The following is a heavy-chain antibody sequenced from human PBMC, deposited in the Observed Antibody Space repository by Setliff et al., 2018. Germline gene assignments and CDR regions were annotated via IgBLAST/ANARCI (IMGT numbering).Heavy chain of an antibody. V-gene: IGHV3-30*02. CDR2: IRFDGSYK. J-gene: IGHJ6*01. CDR3: AKDSLEVVIALHGMDV. D-gene: IGHD2-21*01. Sequence: GGSLRLSCAASGFPFSTYGMHWVRQAPGKGLEWVAFIRFDGSYKYYADSAKDRFTISRDNSKNTLFLQMDSLRDDDTAVYYCAKDSLEVVIALHGMDVWGQGTTVTVSS. CDR1: GFPFSTYG.